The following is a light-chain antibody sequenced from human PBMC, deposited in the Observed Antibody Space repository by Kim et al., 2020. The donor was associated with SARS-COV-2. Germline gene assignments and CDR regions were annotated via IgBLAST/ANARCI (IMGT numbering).Light chain of an antibody. Sequence: GDRVTITCRASQDIDRALVWYQQKLGTSPKLLIYDASSLESGVPSRFSGRGSGTGFSLTISSLQPEDFATYYCQQFNSYPITFG. V-gene: IGKV1-13*02. CDR1: QDIDRA. CDR2: DAS. CDR3: QQFNSYPIT. J-gene: IGKJ5*01.